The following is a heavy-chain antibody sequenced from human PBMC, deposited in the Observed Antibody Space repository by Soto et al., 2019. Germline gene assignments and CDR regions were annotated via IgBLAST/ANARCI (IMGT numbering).Heavy chain of an antibody. D-gene: IGHD2-2*01. J-gene: IGHJ4*02. CDR1: GFSLSTSGVG. CDR3: AQRLRPSSQFDY. CDR2: IYWNDDK. V-gene: IGHV2-5*01. Sequence: PTLVNPTQTLTLTCTFSGFSLSTSGVGVGWIRQPPGKALEWLALIYWNDDKRYSPSLKSRLTITKDTSKNQVVLTMTNMDPVDTATCYCAQRLRPSSQFDYWGQGTLVTVSS.